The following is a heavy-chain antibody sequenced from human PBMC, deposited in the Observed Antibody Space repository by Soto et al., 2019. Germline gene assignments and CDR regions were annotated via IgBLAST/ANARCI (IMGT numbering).Heavy chain of an antibody. CDR3: ARGRGCVVVPAPPKHFED. CDR2: INHSGST. Sequence: PSETLSLSCAVYGGSFSGYYWSWIRQPPGKGLEWIGEINHSGSTNYNPSLKSRVTISVDTSKNQFSLKLSSVTAADTAVYYCARGRGCVVVPAPPKHFEDSGQAPLLTVSS. V-gene: IGHV4-34*01. CDR1: GGSFSGYY. D-gene: IGHD2-2*01. J-gene: IGHJ4*02.